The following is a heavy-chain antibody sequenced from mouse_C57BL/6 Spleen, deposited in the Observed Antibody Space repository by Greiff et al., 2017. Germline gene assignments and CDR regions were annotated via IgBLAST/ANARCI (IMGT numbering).Heavy chain of an antibody. CDR1: GYTFTDYE. CDR2: IDPETGGT. V-gene: IGHV1-15*01. D-gene: IGHD1-1*01. Sequence: QVQLQQSGAELVRPGASVTLSCKASGYTFTDYEMHWVKQTPVHGLEWIGAIDPETGGTAYNQKFKGKAILTADKSSSTAYMELRSLTSEDSAVYYCTRAEVYYGSSSWFAYWGQETLVTVSA. J-gene: IGHJ3*01. CDR3: TRAEVYYGSSSWFAY.